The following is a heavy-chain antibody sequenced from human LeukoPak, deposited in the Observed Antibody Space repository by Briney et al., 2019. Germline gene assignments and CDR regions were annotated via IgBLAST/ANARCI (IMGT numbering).Heavy chain of an antibody. CDR1: GYTFTSYG. V-gene: IGHV1-18*01. CDR2: ISAYNGNT. D-gene: IGHD2/OR15-2a*01. J-gene: IGHJ5*02. Sequence: ASVKVSCKASGYTFTSYGISWVRQAPGQGLEWMGWISAYNGNTNYAQKLQGRVTMSIDTSTSTGYMELRSLRSDDTAVYYCARGRSGLLRPSTTYATWGQGTLVTVSS. CDR3: ARGRSGLLRPSTTYAT.